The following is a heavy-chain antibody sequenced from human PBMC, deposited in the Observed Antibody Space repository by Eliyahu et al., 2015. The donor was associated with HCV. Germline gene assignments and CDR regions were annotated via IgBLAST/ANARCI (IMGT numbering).Heavy chain of an antibody. J-gene: IGHJ4*02. CDR3: ARNLAAGDS. CDR2: INPSGGST. Sequence: QVQLVQPGAEVTQPGASVKLSCXAXGXTFTSYYMHWVRQXPGQGLEWMAIINPSGGSTNYAQKFRGRVTMTRDTSTSTVYMELSSLRSDDTAMYYCARNLAAGDSWGPGTLVTVSS. CDR1: GXTFTSYY. V-gene: IGHV1-46*01. D-gene: IGHD6-13*01.